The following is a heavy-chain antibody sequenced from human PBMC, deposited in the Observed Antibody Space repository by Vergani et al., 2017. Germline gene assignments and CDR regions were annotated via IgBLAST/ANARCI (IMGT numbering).Heavy chain of an antibody. CDR2: IIPIFGTA. D-gene: IGHD2-15*01. J-gene: IGHJ3*02. Sequence: QVQLVQSGAEVKKPGSSVKVSCKASGGTFSSYAISWVRQAPGQGLEWMGGIIPIFGTANYAQKFQGRVTITADKSTSTAYMELSSLRSEDTAVYYCATMKVSVVAATVGLDAFDIWGQGTMVTVSS. CDR1: GGTFSSYA. CDR3: ATMKVSVVAATVGLDAFDI. V-gene: IGHV1-69*06.